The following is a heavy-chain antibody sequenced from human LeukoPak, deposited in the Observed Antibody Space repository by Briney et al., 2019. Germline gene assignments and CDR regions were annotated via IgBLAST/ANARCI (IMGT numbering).Heavy chain of an antibody. V-gene: IGHV3-11*01. CDR1: GFTFSDYY. CDR2: ISSSGSTI. Sequence: GGSLRLSCAASGFTFSDYYVSWIRQAPGKGLEWVSYISSSGSTIYYADSVKGRFTISRDNAKNSLYLQMNSLRAEDTAVYYCARGAYQLLYVGYMWFDPWGQGTLVTVSS. D-gene: IGHD2-2*02. J-gene: IGHJ5*02. CDR3: ARGAYQLLYVGYMWFDP.